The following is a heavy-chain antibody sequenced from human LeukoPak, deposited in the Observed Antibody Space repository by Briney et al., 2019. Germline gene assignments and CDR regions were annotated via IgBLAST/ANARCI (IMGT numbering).Heavy chain of an antibody. D-gene: IGHD2-2*01. V-gene: IGHV4-59*01. J-gene: IGHJ6*02. CDR2: IYYSGST. CDR1: GGSISSYY. Sequence: SETLSLTCTVSGGSISSYYWSWIRQPPGKGLEWIGYIYYSGSTNYNPSLKSRVTISVDTSKNQFSLKLSSVTAADTAVYYCARDHIVVVPAAYYYYGMDVWGQGTTVTVSS. CDR3: ARDHIVVVPAAYYYYGMDV.